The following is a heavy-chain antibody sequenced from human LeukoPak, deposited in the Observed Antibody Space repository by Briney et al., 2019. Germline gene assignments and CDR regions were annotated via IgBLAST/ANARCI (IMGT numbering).Heavy chain of an antibody. J-gene: IGHJ6*02. Sequence: GGSLRLSCAASGFTFSSYSMNWVREAPGKGGEWVSSISSSSSYIYYADSVKGRFTISRDNAKNSLYVQMNSLRAEDTAVYYCARAPRGYCSGGSCGLVDVWGQGTTVTVSS. V-gene: IGHV3-21*01. D-gene: IGHD2-15*01. CDR2: ISSSSSYI. CDR3: ARAPRGYCSGGSCGLVDV. CDR1: GFTFSSYS.